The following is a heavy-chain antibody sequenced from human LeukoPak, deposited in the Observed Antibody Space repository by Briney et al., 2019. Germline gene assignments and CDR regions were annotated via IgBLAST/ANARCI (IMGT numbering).Heavy chain of an antibody. Sequence: GESLKISCKGSGYSFTSYWIGWVRQMPGKGLEWMGIIYPGDSDTRYSPSFQGRVTISADKSISTAYLQWSSLKASDTAIYYCARSSSNQGDSSGWYPYYYYGMDVWGQGTTVTVSS. J-gene: IGHJ6*02. D-gene: IGHD6-19*01. CDR2: IYPGDSDT. CDR3: ARSSSNQGDSSGWYPYYYYGMDV. CDR1: GYSFTSYW. V-gene: IGHV5-51*01.